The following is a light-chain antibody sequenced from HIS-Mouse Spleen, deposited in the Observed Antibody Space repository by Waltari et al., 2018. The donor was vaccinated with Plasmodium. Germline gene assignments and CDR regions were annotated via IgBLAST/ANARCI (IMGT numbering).Light chain of an antibody. CDR2: LGS. CDR3: MQALQTPRYT. Sequence: DIVITQSPLSLPVPPGEPSSTSCSSSQSLLHSNGYNYLDWYLQKPGQSPQLLIYLGSNRASGVPDRFSGSGSGTDFTLKISRVEAEDVGVYYCMQALQTPRYTFGQGTKLEIK. J-gene: IGKJ2*01. V-gene: IGKV2-28*01. CDR1: QSLLHSNGYNY.